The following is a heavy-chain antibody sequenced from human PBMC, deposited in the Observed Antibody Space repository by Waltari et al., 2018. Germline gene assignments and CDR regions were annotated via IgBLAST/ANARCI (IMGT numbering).Heavy chain of an antibody. CDR2: IYSGSTA. CDR3: ARVDAAAGYFYYGMDV. D-gene: IGHD6-13*01. CDR1: GFTVSRYY. J-gene: IGHJ6*02. V-gene: IGHV3-66*01. Sequence: EVQLVESGGGLVQPGGSLRLSCAASGFTVSRYYMRWVRQAPGKGLEWISIIYSGSTAYYSDTVKGRFTISRDTSTNTLYLQMNSLRVEDTGVYYCARVDAAAGYFYYGMDVWGQGTTVTVSS.